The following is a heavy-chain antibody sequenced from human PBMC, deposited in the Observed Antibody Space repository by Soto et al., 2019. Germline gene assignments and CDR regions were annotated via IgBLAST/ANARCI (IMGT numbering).Heavy chain of an antibody. CDR1: GGSISSTSSY. CDR2: INVRGST. Sequence: PSETLSLTCTVSGGSISSTSSYWGWIRQPPGKGLEWIGSINVRGSTYYNPPLMSRVTVSVDTSKNQFSLKLTSVTATDAAVYFCAKTGFWSGNRGVDYWGQRTLVTVSS. D-gene: IGHD3-3*01. V-gene: IGHV4-39*01. J-gene: IGHJ4*02. CDR3: AKTGFWSGNRGVDY.